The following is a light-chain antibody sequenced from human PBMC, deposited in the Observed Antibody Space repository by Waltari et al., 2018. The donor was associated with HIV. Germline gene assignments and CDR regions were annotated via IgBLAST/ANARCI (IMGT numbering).Light chain of an antibody. J-gene: IGLJ3*02. CDR1: SSDVGGYDS. CDR2: EVI. V-gene: IGLV2-11*01. Sequence: QSALTQPRSVSGSPGQSVTISCTGTSSDVGGYDSVSWYLQHPGKVPKLIIYEVIKRPSGVPDRFSGSKSGNTASLTISGLQTKDEADYFCCSYAGTYTYVLFGGGTKLTVL. CDR3: CSYAGTYTYVL.